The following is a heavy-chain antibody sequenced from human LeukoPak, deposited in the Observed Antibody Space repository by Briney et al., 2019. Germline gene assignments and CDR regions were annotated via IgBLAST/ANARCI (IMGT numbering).Heavy chain of an antibody. CDR3: TTASYYDFWSGYYRNSIPPFDY. CDR2: IKSKADGGTT. V-gene: IGHV3-15*01. Sequence: MTGGSLRLSCAASGFTFSNAWMSWVRQAPGKGLEWVGRIKSKADGGTTDYAAPVKGRFTMSRDDSKNTLYLQMDSLKTEDTAVYYCTTASYYDFWSGYYRNSIPPFDYWGEEVLVTGSS. J-gene: IGHJ4*02. CDR1: GFTFSNAW. D-gene: IGHD3-3*01.